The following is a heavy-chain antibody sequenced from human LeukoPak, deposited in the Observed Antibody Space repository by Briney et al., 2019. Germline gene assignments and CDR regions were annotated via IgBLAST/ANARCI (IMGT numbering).Heavy chain of an antibody. CDR3: ARTFFKQQHLDY. CDR1: GFTLSSYW. Sequence: GGSLRLSCAASGFTLSSYWMSWVRQAPGKGLEWVANIKQDGSEKYYVDSVKGRFTNSRDNAKNSLYLQMNSLRAEDTAVYYCARTFFKQQHLDYWGQGTLVTVSS. J-gene: IGHJ4*02. V-gene: IGHV3-7*01. CDR2: IKQDGSEK. D-gene: IGHD6-13*01.